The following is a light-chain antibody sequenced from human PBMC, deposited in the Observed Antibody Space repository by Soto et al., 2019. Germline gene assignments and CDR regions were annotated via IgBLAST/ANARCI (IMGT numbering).Light chain of an antibody. CDR3: QQYGYPQWT. V-gene: IGKV3-20*01. CDR2: GAS. J-gene: IGKJ1*01. CDR1: QSVSSN. Sequence: EIVMTQSPATLSVSPGERATLSCRASQSVSSNLAWYQRKPGQAPRLLIYGASSRATGIPDRFSGSGSGTDFTLTISRLEPEDFAVYYCQQYGYPQWTFGQGTKVDIK.